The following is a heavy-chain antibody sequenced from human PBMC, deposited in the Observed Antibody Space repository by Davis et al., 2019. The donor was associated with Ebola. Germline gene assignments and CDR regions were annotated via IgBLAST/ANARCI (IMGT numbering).Heavy chain of an antibody. CDR2: LYSGGTT. V-gene: IGHV3-53*01. CDR1: GFTVSNNY. CDR3: ATCGFCISTSGVDY. D-gene: IGHD6-19*01. J-gene: IGHJ4*02. Sequence: PGGSLRLSCAASGFTVSNNYMSWVRQAPGKGLEWVSVLYSGGTTYYADSVKGRFTISRDNSKNTLYLQMNSLSGDDTALYYCATCGFCISTSGVDYWGQGTLVSVST.